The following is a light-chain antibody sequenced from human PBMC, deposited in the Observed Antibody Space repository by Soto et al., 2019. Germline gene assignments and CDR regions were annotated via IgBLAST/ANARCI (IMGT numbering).Light chain of an antibody. Sequence: EIVMTQSPATLSVSPGERATLSCRASQSVSSTNLAWYQQKPGQAPRLLIYGTSTRATGIPARFSGGGSGTEFTLTISSLQSEDFALYYCQQHNDWPLTFGQGTRLEIK. CDR3: QQHNDWPLT. CDR1: QSVSSTN. J-gene: IGKJ5*01. V-gene: IGKV3-15*01. CDR2: GTS.